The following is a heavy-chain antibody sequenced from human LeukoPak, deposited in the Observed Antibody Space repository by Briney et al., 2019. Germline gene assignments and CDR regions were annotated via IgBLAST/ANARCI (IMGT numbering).Heavy chain of an antibody. D-gene: IGHD3-10*01. V-gene: IGHV1-2*02. J-gene: IGHJ4*02. CDR3: ASGPRGSNDY. CDR2: INPNSGGT. CDR1: GGTFSSYA. Sequence: ASVKVSCKASGGTFSSYAISWVRQAPGQGLEWMGWINPNSGGTNYAQKFQGRVTMTRDTSISTAYMELSRLRSDDTAVYYCASGPRGSNDYWGQGTLVTVSS.